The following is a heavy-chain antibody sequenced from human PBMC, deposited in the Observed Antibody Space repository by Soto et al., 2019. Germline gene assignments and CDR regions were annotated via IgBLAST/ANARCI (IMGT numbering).Heavy chain of an antibody. CDR2: ISSSGSTI. V-gene: IGHV3-11*01. D-gene: IGHD6-13*01. J-gene: IGHJ4*02. CDR1: GFTFSYYY. Sequence: GGSLRISCAASGFTFSYYYMSWIRQAPGKGLEWVSYISSSGSTIYYADSVKGRFTISRDNAKNSLYLQMNSLRAEDTAVYYCARVERRRIAAAGRLDYWGQGTLVTVSS. CDR3: ARVERRRIAAAGRLDY.